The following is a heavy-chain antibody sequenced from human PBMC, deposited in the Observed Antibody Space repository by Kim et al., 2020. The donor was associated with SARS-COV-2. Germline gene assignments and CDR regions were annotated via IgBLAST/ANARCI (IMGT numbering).Heavy chain of an antibody. CDR3: ARSPWIQLWYYFDY. J-gene: IGHJ4*02. D-gene: IGHD5-18*01. V-gene: IGHV4-59*13. CDR2: IYYSGNT. Sequence: SETLSLTCTVSGGSISSFYWSWIRQPPGKGLEWIGYIYYSGNTNYNPSLKSRLTISVDTSKNQFSLKLSSVTAADTAVYYCARSPWIQLWYYFDYWGQGTLVTVSS. CDR1: GGSISSFY.